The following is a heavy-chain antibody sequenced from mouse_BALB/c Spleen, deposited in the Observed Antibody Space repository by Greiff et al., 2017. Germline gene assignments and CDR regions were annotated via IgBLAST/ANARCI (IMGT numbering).Heavy chain of an antibody. D-gene: IGHD1-1*01. Sequence: VHVKQSGPELVKPGASVKMSCKASGYTFTSYVMHWVKQKPGQGLEWIGYINPYNDGTKYNEKFKGKATLTSDKSSSTAYMELSSLTSEDSAVYYCALGDYYGSSYRYFDVWGAGTTVTVSS. J-gene: IGHJ1*01. V-gene: IGHV1-14*01. CDR2: INPYNDGT. CDR1: GYTFTSYV. CDR3: ALGDYYGSSYRYFDV.